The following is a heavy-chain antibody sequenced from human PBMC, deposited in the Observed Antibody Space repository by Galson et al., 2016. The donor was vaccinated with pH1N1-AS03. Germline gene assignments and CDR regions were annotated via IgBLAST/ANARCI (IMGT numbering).Heavy chain of an antibody. J-gene: IGHJ5*02. CDR3: ARALSEQYYDILTGNDP. CDR2: ISSSGNTI. CDR1: GFIFSSYE. Sequence: SLRLSCAASGFIFSSYEMNWVRQAPGKGLEWVSYISSSGNTIYYADSVKGRFTISRDNAKNSLYLQMNSLRAEDTAVYYCARALSEQYYDILTGNDPWGQGTLVTASS. D-gene: IGHD3-9*01. V-gene: IGHV3-48*03.